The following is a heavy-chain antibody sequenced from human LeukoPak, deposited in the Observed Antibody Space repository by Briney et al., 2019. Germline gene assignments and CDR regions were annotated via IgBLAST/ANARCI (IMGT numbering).Heavy chain of an antibody. Sequence: SETLSLTCTVSGGSISSGSYYWSWIRQPAGKGLEWIGRIYTSGSTNYNPSLKSRVTISVDTSKNQFSLKLSSVTAADTAVYCCASYYYYYMDVWGKGTTVTVSS. CDR1: GGSISSGSYY. CDR3: ASYYYYYMDV. CDR2: IYTSGST. J-gene: IGHJ6*03. V-gene: IGHV4-61*02.